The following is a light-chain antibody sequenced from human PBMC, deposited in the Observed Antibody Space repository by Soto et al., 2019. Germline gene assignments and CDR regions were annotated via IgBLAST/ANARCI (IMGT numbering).Light chain of an antibody. J-gene: IGLJ3*02. CDR1: TFNIGNNY. CDR3: GSWDNSLSVVV. CDR2: DNS. Sequence: QSVLTQPTSLSAALGQKVTISCSGTTFNIGNNYVAWYQQLPGTAPKLLIYDNSERPSGIPDRFSASKSGTSATLGITGLQSGDEADYYCGSWDNSLSVVVFGGGTQLTVL. V-gene: IGLV1-51*01.